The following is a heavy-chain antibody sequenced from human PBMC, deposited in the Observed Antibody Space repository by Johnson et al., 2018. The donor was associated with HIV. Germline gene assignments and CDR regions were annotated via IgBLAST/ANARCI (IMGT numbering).Heavy chain of an antibody. CDR1: GFTVSSNY. V-gene: IGHV3-53*01. CDR3: ARSRDWSGGSCPDAFDI. CDR2: IYSGVLT. D-gene: IGHD2-15*01. J-gene: IGHJ3*02. Sequence: EVQLVESGGGLIQPGGSLRLSCAASGFTVSSNYMSWVRQAPGKGLEWVSVIYSGVLTYYADSVKGRFSISRDNAKNSLYLQMNSLRPEDTAVYYCARSRDWSGGSCPDAFDIWGQGTMVTVSS.